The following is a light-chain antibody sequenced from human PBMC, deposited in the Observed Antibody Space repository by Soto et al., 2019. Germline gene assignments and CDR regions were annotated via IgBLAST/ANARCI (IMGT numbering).Light chain of an antibody. Sequence: EIVLTQSPGTLSLSPGERPTLSCRASQSVSSSYLAWYQQKPGQAPRLLIYGASSRATGIPDRFSGSRSGTDFTLTINRLEPEDFAVYYCEQYDRSITFGGGTKVEIK. V-gene: IGKV3-20*01. CDR1: QSVSSSY. J-gene: IGKJ4*01. CDR2: GAS. CDR3: EQYDRSIT.